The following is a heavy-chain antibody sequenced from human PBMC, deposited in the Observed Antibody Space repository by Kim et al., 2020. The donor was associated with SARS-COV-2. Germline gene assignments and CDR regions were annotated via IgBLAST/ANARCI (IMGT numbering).Heavy chain of an antibody. V-gene: IGHV3-33*01. CDR2: IWYDGSNK. CDR3: ARSIAVAGTERYYYYYGMDV. CDR1: GFTFSSYG. D-gene: IGHD6-19*01. J-gene: IGHJ6*02. Sequence: GGSLRLSCAASGFTFSSYGMHWVRQAPCKGLEWVAVIWYDGSNKYYADSVKGRFTISRDNSKNTLYLQMNSLRAEDTAVYYCARSIAVAGTERYYYYYGMDVWGQGTTVTVSS.